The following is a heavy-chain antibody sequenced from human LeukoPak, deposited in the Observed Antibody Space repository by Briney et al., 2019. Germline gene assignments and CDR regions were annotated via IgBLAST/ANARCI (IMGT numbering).Heavy chain of an antibody. V-gene: IGHV3-30*04. CDR1: GFTFSSYA. J-gene: IGHJ4*02. CDR3: AIGIGYCSGGSCRDYFDY. Sequence: GRSLRLSCAASGFTFSSYAMHWVRQAPGKGLEWVAVISYDGSNKYYADSVKGRFTISRDNSKNTLYLQMNSLRAEDTAVYYCAIGIGYCSGGSCRDYFDYWGQGALVTVSS. D-gene: IGHD2-15*01. CDR2: ISYDGSNK.